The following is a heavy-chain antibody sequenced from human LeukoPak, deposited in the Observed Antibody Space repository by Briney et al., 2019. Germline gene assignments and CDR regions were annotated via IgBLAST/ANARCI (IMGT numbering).Heavy chain of an antibody. V-gene: IGHV3-11*04. Sequence: TGGSLRLSCAASGFTFSDYYMPWIRQSPGNGLEWVSYISSSSDTIYYADSVKGRFTISRDNAKNSLYLQMNSLRAEDTAVYYCARGAIAAAADYWGQGTLVTVSS. CDR2: ISSSSDTI. CDR1: GFTFSDYY. D-gene: IGHD6-13*01. CDR3: ARGAIAAAADY. J-gene: IGHJ4*02.